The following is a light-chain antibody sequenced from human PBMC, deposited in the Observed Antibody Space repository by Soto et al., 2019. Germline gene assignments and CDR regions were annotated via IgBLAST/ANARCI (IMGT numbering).Light chain of an antibody. CDR3: QQGSSAPFT. J-gene: IGKJ2*01. CDR2: AAS. Sequence: DIQVTQSPSPLSASVGDRVTITCRTSQTINTYLNWYQQQPGKAPKLLIFAASTLHSGVPSRFSGSGSGTDFTLTITSLQPEDFATYYCQQGSSAPFTFGPGTQLEV. V-gene: IGKV1-39*01. CDR1: QTINTY.